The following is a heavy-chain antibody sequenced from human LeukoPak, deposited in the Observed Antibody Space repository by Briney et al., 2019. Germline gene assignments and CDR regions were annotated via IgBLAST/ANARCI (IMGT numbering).Heavy chain of an antibody. CDR1: GGSISSSSYY. Sequence: PSETLSLTCTVPGGSISSSSYYWGWIRQPPGKGLKWIGSIYYSGSTYYNPSLKNRVTISVDTPKNQFSLKLSSVTAADTAVYYCARATGAAVAGFDYWGQGTLVTVSS. CDR3: ARATGAAVAGFDY. V-gene: IGHV4-39*01. CDR2: IYYSGST. J-gene: IGHJ4*02. D-gene: IGHD6-19*01.